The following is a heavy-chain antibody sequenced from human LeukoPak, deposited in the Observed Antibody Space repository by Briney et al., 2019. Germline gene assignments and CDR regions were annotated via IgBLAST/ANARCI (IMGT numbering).Heavy chain of an antibody. Sequence: GGSLRLSCAASGFTFSSYAMSWVRQAPGKGLEWVSAISGGGGSTYYADSVKGRFTISRDNSKNTLYLQMNSLRAEDTAVYYCAKKGRYDFWSGYEDYWGQGTLVTVSS. J-gene: IGHJ4*02. CDR1: GFTFSSYA. V-gene: IGHV3-23*01. CDR2: ISGGGGST. D-gene: IGHD3-3*01. CDR3: AKKGRYDFWSGYEDY.